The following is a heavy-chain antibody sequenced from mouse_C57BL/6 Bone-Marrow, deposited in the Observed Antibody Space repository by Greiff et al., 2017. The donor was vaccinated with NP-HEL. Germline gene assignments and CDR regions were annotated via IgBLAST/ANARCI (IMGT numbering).Heavy chain of an antibody. CDR1: GFTFSDYG. Sequence: EVQVVESGGGLVKPGGSLKLSCAASGFTFSDYGMHWVRQAPEKGLEWVAYISSGSSTIYYADTVKGRFTISRDNAKNTLFLQMTSLRSEDTAMYYCARIGDYYGSSYAMDYWGQGTSVTVSS. CDR3: ARIGDYYGSSYAMDY. D-gene: IGHD1-1*01. CDR2: ISSGSSTI. J-gene: IGHJ4*01. V-gene: IGHV5-17*01.